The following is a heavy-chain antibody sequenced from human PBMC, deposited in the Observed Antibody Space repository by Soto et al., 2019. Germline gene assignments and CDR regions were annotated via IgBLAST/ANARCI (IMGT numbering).Heavy chain of an antibody. CDR2: IKQDGSEK. Sequence: TCGSLRLACAAWGLTFSRWWTCWVRQAQGMGLEWVANIKQDGSEKYYVDSVKGRFTISRDNGKNSLYLQMNSLRVEDTAIYYCARGGRGDTDYYYLDVWGKGTTVTVSS. J-gene: IGHJ6*03. D-gene: IGHD4-17*01. V-gene: IGHV3-7*01. CDR3: ARGGRGDTDYYYLDV. CDR1: GLTFSRWW.